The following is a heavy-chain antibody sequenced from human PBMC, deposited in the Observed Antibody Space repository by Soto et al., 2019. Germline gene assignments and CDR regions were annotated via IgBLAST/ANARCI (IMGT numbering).Heavy chain of an antibody. CDR2: INAGNGNT. CDR1: GYTFTSYA. Sequence: RASVKVSCKASGYTFTSYAMHWVRQAPGQRLEWMGWINAGNGNTKYSQKFQGRVTITRDTSASTAYMELSSLRSEDTAVYYCARPKVTTLGHWFDPWGQGTLVTVSS. V-gene: IGHV1-3*01. CDR3: ARPKVTTLGHWFDP. D-gene: IGHD4-17*01. J-gene: IGHJ5*02.